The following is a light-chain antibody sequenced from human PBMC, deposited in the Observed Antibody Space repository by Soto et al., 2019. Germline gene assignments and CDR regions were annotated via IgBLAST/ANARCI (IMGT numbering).Light chain of an antibody. CDR3: CSYAGSRWV. J-gene: IGLJ3*02. CDR1: SSDVGSYNL. V-gene: IGLV2-23*02. CDR2: EVT. Sequence: QSVLTQPASVSGSPGQSITISCTGTSSDVGSYNLVSWYQQHPGKAPKFMIYEVTKRPSGVSSRFSGSKSGNTASLTISGLQAEDEADYYCCSYAGSRWVFGGGTKLTVL.